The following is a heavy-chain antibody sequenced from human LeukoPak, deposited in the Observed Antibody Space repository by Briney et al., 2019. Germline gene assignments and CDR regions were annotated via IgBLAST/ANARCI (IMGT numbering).Heavy chain of an antibody. Sequence: PGGSLRLSCAASGFTFHNNGMSWVRQAPGKGLEWAANIKQDGSEKHYVDSVRGRFIISRDNAKNSLYLQMNGLRAEDTAVYYCARDIRYYDAWGQGTLVTVSS. CDR3: ARDIRYYDA. CDR2: IKQDGSEK. D-gene: IGHD3-10*01. CDR1: GFTFHNNG. J-gene: IGHJ5*02. V-gene: IGHV3-7*01.